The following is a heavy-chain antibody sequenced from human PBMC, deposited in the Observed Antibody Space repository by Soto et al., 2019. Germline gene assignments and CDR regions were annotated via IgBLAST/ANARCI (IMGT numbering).Heavy chain of an antibody. J-gene: IGHJ6*03. CDR2: INHSGST. CDR1: GGSFSGYY. CDR3: ARGPRSSVYYYYYYMDV. Sequence: SETLSLTCAVYGGSFSGYYWSWIRQPPGKGLEWIGEINHSGSTNYNPSLKSRVTISVDPSKNQFSLKLSSVTAADTAVYYCARGPRSSVYYYYYYMDVWGKGTTVTVSS. D-gene: IGHD6-6*01. V-gene: IGHV4-34*01.